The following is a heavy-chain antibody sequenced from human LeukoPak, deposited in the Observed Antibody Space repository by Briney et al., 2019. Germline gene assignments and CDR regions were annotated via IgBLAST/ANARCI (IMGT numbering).Heavy chain of an antibody. D-gene: IGHD3-22*01. CDR3: ARDHGGYYDSSGYYLYWYFDL. CDR2: IYYSGST. V-gene: IGHV4-39*07. Sequence: PSETLSLTCSVSGGSISSSSHYWDWIRQPPGEGLEWIGSIYYSGSTYYNPSLKSRVTISVDTSKNQFSLKLISVTAADTAVYYCARDHGGYYDSSGYYLYWYFDLWGRGTLVTVSS. CDR1: GGSISSSSHY. J-gene: IGHJ2*01.